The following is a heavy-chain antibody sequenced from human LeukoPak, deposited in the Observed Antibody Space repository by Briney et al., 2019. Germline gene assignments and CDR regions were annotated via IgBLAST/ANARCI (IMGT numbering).Heavy chain of an antibody. Sequence: GASVKVSCKASGYTFTSYYMHWVRQAPGQGLEWMGIINPSGGSTSYAQKFQGRVTMTRDTSTSTVYTELSSLRSEDTAVYYCATVFGDSTIDYWGQGTLVTVSS. J-gene: IGHJ4*02. CDR2: INPSGGST. CDR3: ATVFGDSTIDY. D-gene: IGHD4-17*01. CDR1: GYTFTSYY. V-gene: IGHV1-46*03.